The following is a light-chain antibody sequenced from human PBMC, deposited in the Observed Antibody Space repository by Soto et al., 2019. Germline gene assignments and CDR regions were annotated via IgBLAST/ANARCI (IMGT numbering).Light chain of an antibody. V-gene: IGLV1-40*01. J-gene: IGLJ1*01. CDR1: RSNIGAGYD. Sequence: QSVLAQPPSVSGAPGQRVTISCTGSRSNIGAGYDVNWYQQLPGTAPKLIMYNNNNRPSGVPDRFSGSKSGTSASLAITGLQAEDEGDYYCQSYDSTLSARYVFGTGTKVTVL. CDR2: NNN. CDR3: QSYDSTLSARYV.